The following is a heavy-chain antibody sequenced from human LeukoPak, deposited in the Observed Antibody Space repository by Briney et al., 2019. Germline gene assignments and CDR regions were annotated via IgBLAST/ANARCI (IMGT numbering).Heavy chain of an antibody. J-gene: IGHJ3*02. V-gene: IGHV4-61*01. CDR3: ARMSYDPYHDAFDI. D-gene: IGHD3-22*01. Sequence: SETLSLTCTVSGGSVSSGSYYWSWIRQPPGKGLEWIGYIYYSGSTSYNPSLKSRVTISVDTSKNQFSLKLSSVTAADTAVYYCARMSYDPYHDAFDIWGQGTMVTVSS. CDR2: IYYSGST. CDR1: GGSVSSGSYY.